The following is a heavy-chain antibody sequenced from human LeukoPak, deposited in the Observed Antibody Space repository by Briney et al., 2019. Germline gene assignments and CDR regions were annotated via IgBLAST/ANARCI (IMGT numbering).Heavy chain of an antibody. Sequence: ASVKVSCKASGGTFISYTISWVRQAPGQGVEWMGRIIPILGIANYAQKFQGRVTITADKSTSTAYMELSRLRSEDTAVYYCARDVGVSKFDYWGQGTLVTVSS. CDR1: GGTFISYT. CDR2: IIPILGIA. J-gene: IGHJ4*02. V-gene: IGHV1-69*04. CDR3: ARDVGVSKFDY. D-gene: IGHD3-16*01.